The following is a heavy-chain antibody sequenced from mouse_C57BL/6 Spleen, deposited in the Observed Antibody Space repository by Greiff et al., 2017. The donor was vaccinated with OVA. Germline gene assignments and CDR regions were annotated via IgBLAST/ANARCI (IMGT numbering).Heavy chain of an antibody. CDR1: GYAFTNYL. CDR2: INPGSGGT. Sequence: VQLQQSGAELVRPGTSVKVSCKASGYAFTNYLIEWVKQRPGQGLEWIGVINPGSGGTNYNEKFKGKATLTADKSSSTAYMQLSSLTSEDSAVYFCAREDYGSFDYWGQGTTLTVSS. V-gene: IGHV1-54*01. D-gene: IGHD2-2*01. CDR3: AREDYGSFDY. J-gene: IGHJ2*01.